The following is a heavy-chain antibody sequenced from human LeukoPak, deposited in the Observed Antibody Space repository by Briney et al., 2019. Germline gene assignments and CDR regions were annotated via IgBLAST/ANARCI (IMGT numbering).Heavy chain of an antibody. Sequence: GGSLRLSCEGSGFTFSNYWMGWVRQAPGKRLQWVANIKTDGSEKYYVDSVKGRFTISRDNAKNSLYLQMNSLRAEDTAVYYCATYSSLNRREFQYWGQGTLLTVSS. J-gene: IGHJ1*01. CDR2: IKTDGSEK. CDR3: ATYSSLNRREFQY. V-gene: IGHV3-7*01. D-gene: IGHD3-22*01. CDR1: GFTFSNYW.